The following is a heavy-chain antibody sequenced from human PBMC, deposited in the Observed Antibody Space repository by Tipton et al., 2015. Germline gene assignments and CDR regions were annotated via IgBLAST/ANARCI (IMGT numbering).Heavy chain of an antibody. J-gene: IGHJ4*02. D-gene: IGHD3-9*01. V-gene: IGHV4-38-2*01. CDR1: AYSISSDYY. CDR3: ACQDYDSLTRDYQTVDY. Sequence: TLSLTCAVSAYSISSDYYWGWIRQPPGKGLEWIGSFFHSGNTFHNPSLKSRVTMSRDTSKNQFSLKLTSVTAADTAVYYCACQDYDSLTRDYQTVDYWGQGTLVTVSS. CDR2: FFHSGNT.